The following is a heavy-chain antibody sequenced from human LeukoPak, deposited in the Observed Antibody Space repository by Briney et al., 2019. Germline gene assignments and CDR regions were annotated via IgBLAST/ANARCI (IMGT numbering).Heavy chain of an antibody. Sequence: ASVKVSCKASGYTFTGYYMHWGRQAPGQGLKWMGWINPNSGGTNYAQKFQGRVTMTRDTSISAAYMELSRLRSDDTAVYYCARPLKYYDILTGYSTIDAFDIWGQGTMVTVSS. CDR2: INPNSGGT. D-gene: IGHD3-9*01. CDR1: GYTFTGYY. CDR3: ARPLKYYDILTGYSTIDAFDI. J-gene: IGHJ3*02. V-gene: IGHV1-2*02.